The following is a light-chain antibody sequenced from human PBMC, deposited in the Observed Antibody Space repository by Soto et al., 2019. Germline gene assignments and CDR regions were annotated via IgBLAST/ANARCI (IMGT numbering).Light chain of an antibody. V-gene: IGKV3-20*01. CDR2: GAS. J-gene: IGKJ2*01. Sequence: IVLTQSPGTLSLSPGERATLSCRASQSVTSDYLAWYQQKPGQPARLLIYGASNRATAIADRFSGSGSATDFPLTISRVDPEDFAVYYCQQYGSSPYTFGQGTRLDI. CDR3: QQYGSSPYT. CDR1: QSVTSDY.